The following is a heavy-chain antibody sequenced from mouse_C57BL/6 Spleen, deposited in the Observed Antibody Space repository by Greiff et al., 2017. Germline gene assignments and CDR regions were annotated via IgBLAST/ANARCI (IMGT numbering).Heavy chain of an antibody. D-gene: IGHD4-1*02. V-gene: IGHV6-6*01. CDR1: GFTFSDAW. J-gene: IGHJ4*01. CDR3: SSSTGPYYYAMDD. CDR2: IRNKANNHAT. Sequence: EVQLQESGGGLVQPGGSMKLSCAASGFTFSDAWMDWVRQSPEKGLEWVAEIRNKANNHATYYAESVKGRFSISRDDSKSIVSLQMNILRAEDTGIYYCSSSTGPYYYAMDDWGQGTSVTVSS.